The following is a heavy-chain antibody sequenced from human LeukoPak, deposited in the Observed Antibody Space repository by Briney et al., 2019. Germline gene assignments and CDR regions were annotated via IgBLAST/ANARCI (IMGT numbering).Heavy chain of an antibody. CDR3: AKDPRRYSRTGGYLDY. J-gene: IGHJ4*02. V-gene: IGHV3-30*18. CDR1: GFTFSNYG. D-gene: IGHD6-13*01. Sequence: GRSLRLSCAASGFTFSNYGMHWVRQAPGKGLEWVSFISYDGSNKYSADSVKGRFTISRDNSKNTLYLQMISLRTEDTAVYYCAKDPRRYSRTGGYLDYWGQGTLVTVSS. CDR2: ISYDGSNK.